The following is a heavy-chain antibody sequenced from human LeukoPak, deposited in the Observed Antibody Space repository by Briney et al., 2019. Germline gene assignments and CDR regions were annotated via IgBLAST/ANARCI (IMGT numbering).Heavy chain of an antibody. J-gene: IGHJ6*02. V-gene: IGHV3-11*01. D-gene: IGHD6-6*01. CDR3: ARDVRIAARPYYYYGMDV. Sequence: GGSLRLSCAASGFTFSNYGMSWIRQAPGKGLEWVSYISSSGSTIYYADSVKGRFTISRDNAKNSLYLQMNSLRAEDTAVYYCARDVRIAARPYYYYGMDVWGQGTTVTVSS. CDR1: GFTFSNYG. CDR2: ISSSGSTI.